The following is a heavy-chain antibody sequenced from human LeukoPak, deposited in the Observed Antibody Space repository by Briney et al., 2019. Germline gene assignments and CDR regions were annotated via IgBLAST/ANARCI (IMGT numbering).Heavy chain of an antibody. V-gene: IGHV3-23*01. D-gene: IGHD6-19*01. J-gene: IGHJ4*02. Sequence: GGSLRLSCAASGFTFSSYSMSWVRQAPGKGLEWVSAMSGSGGSTYYADSVKGRFTISRDNSKNTLNLQMNSLRVEDTAVYYCAGPYRSGWHYFDCWGQGTLVTVSS. CDR3: AGPYRSGWHYFDC. CDR2: MSGSGGST. CDR1: GFTFSSYS.